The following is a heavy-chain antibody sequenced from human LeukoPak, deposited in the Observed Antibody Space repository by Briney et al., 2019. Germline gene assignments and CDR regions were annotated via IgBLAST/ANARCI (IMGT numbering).Heavy chain of an antibody. Sequence: GGSLRLSCAASGFTFSSYEMNWVRQAPGKGLEWVSYISSSGSTIYYADSVKGRLTISRDNAKNSLYLQMNSLRAEDTAVYYCRGDYGDNFDYWGQGTLVTVSS. CDR1: GFTFSSYE. CDR2: ISSSGSTI. D-gene: IGHD4-17*01. CDR3: RGDYGDNFDY. V-gene: IGHV3-48*03. J-gene: IGHJ4*02.